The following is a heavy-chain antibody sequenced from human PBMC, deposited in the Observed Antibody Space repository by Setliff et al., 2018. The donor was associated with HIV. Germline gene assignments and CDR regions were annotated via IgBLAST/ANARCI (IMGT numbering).Heavy chain of an antibody. J-gene: IGHJ5*02. Sequence: ASVKVSCKASGYTFTGYDMHWVRQAPGQGLEGMGWINPNSGGTNYAQKFQGRVTMTRDASISTAYMELSRLRSDDTAVYYCARERITMLVRWFDPWGQGTLVTVSS. CDR2: INPNSGGT. V-gene: IGHV1-2*02. D-gene: IGHD3-22*01. CDR3: ARERITMLVRWFDP. CDR1: GYTFTGYD.